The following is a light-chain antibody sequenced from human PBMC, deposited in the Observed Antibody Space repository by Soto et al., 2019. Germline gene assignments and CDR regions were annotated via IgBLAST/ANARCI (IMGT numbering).Light chain of an antibody. CDR3: SSYTSSSRVEVV. CDR1: SSDVGGYNY. J-gene: IGLJ2*01. Sequence: QSALTQPASVSGSPGQSITISCTGTSSDVGGYNYVSWYQQHPGKAPKLMIYDVSNRPSGVSNRFSGSKSGNTTSLTLSGDPAEDEAEYYYSSYTSSSRVEVVLGGGTMLTVL. V-gene: IGLV2-14*01. CDR2: DVS.